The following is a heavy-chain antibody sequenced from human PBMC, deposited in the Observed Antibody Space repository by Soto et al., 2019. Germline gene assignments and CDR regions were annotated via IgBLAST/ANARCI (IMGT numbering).Heavy chain of an antibody. V-gene: IGHV4-39*01. CDR3: ARGGGGYDTTFPLDS. D-gene: IGHD3-22*01. CDR1: GGSITSSSYY. CDR2: IYYNGRT. J-gene: IGHJ4*02. Sequence: QLQLQESGPGLVKPSETLSLTCTVSGGSITSSSYYWGWIRQPPEKGLEWIGNIYYNGRTYYNPPLQSRVTVSVATSTNQFSLELSSVTAADTAVYYCARGGGGYDTTFPLDSWGQGTLVTVSS.